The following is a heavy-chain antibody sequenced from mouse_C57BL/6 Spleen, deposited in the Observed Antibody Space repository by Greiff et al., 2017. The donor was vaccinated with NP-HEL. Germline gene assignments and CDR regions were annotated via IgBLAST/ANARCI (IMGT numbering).Heavy chain of an antibody. CDR3: ASPNYYGSTWFAY. CDR1: GYTFTDYY. D-gene: IGHD1-1*01. CDR2: INPNNGGT. V-gene: IGHV1-26*01. Sequence: EVQLQQSGPELVKPGASVKISCKASGYTFTDYYMNWVKQSHGKSLEWIGAINPNNGGTSYNQKFKGKATLTVDKSSSTAYMELSSLTSEDSAVYYCASPNYYGSTWFAYWGQGTLVTVSA. J-gene: IGHJ3*01.